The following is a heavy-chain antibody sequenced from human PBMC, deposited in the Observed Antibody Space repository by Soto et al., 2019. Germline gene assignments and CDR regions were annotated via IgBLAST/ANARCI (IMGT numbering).Heavy chain of an antibody. CDR3: ARSPSRMAAETQLDP. Sequence: QVQLVQSGAEVRKPGASVKISCKASGYTFTSYAIHWLRQAPGQRLEWMGWINGGAGDTRYSVNFQGRVPFTRDTAATTAFMALSSLSSADTAIYYCARSPSRMAAETQLDPWGQGTLVTVSS. V-gene: IGHV1-3*01. CDR1: GYTFTSYA. D-gene: IGHD6-6*01. J-gene: IGHJ5*02. CDR2: INGGAGDT.